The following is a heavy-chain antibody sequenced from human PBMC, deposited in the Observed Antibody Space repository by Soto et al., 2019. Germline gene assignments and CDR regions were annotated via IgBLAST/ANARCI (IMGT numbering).Heavy chain of an antibody. CDR2: INHDGALT. CDR3: XXRPXTAGXDSFDH. V-gene: IGHV3-23*01. CDR1: GLTFSNFA. J-gene: IGHJ4*02. D-gene: IGHD6-13*01. Sequence: EVQLLESGGGLVQPGGSLRLSFEASGLTFSNFAMTWVXXXPGKGLEWVSGINHDGALTFYPDSLKGRFTISRDNSKNTLYLQMNXLXAEXXALXXXXXRPXTAGXDSFDHWGQGTLVTVSS.